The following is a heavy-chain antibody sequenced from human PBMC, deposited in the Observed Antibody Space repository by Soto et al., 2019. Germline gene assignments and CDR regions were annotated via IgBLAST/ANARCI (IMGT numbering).Heavy chain of an antibody. V-gene: IGHV4-30-2*01. CDR3: PRRSDAPLSLLCFD. CDR1: GASMTTGGFS. CDR2: VYHRAST. Sequence: PSETLSLTCAVSGASMTTGGFSWTWVRQPPGGGLEWIGHVYHRASTQYNPSLKGRVSISVDTSRSLFSLRLTSLTAADTAVYFCPRRSDAPLSLLCFD. J-gene: IGHJ4*01.